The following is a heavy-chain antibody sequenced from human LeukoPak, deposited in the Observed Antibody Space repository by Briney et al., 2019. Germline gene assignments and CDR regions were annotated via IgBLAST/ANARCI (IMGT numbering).Heavy chain of an antibody. V-gene: IGHV3-23*01. D-gene: IGHD3-9*01. CDR2: ISDSGGAT. CDR1: GFTFSSYA. J-gene: IGHJ4*02. Sequence: GGSLRLSCAASGFTFSSYAMSWVRQAPGKGLEWVSQISDSGGATYYANSVNGRFHISRDNPEATLYLQMNSLRAEDTAVYYCAKVKHYDLLTGRFDYWGQGTLVTVSS. CDR3: AKVKHYDLLTGRFDY.